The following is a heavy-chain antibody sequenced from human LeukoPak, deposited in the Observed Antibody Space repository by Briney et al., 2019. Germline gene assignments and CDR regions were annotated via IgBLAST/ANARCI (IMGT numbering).Heavy chain of an antibody. CDR1: EFSVGSNY. CDR2: ITSSGTYI. CDR3: ARDPYSGNYGNYYYYYMDV. D-gene: IGHD1-26*01. J-gene: IGHJ6*03. Sequence: GGSLRLSCAASEFSVGSNYMTWVRQAPGRALEWVSSITSSGTYIFYADSVKGRFTISRDNAKNSLYLQMNSLGPEDTAVYYCARDPYSGNYGNYYYYYMDVWGKGTTVTISS. V-gene: IGHV3-21*01.